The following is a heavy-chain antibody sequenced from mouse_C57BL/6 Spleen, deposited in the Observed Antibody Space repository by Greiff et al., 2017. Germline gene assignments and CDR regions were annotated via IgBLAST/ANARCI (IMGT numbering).Heavy chain of an antibody. V-gene: IGHV1-59*01. CDR3: ASGNYYAMDY. J-gene: IGHJ4*01. Sequence: QVQLQQPGAELMRPGTSVKLSCKASGYTFTSYWMHWVKQRPGQGLEWIGLIDPSDSYTNYNQKFKGKATLTVDTSSSTAYMQLSSLTSEDSAVYYCASGNYYAMDYWGQGTSVTVSS. CDR1: GYTFTSYW. CDR2: IDPSDSYT.